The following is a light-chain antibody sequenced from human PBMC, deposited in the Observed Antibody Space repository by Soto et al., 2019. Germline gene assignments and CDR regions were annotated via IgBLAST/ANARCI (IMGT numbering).Light chain of an antibody. CDR2: EGT. CDR1: TSFVGTYNF. Sequence: QSVLTQPASVSGSAGQSITISCTGTTSFVGTYNFVSWYQQHPWKATQVLIYEGTKRPSGVSNRFSGSTSGSTASLTISGLQTEDEADYYCCSYVGASIYVFGTGTKVTVL. CDR3: CSYVGASIYV. J-gene: IGLJ1*01. V-gene: IGLV2-23*01.